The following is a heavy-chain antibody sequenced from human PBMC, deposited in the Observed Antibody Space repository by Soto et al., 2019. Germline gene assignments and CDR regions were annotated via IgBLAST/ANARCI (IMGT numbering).Heavy chain of an antibody. D-gene: IGHD3-16*01. Sequence: SETLSLTCTVSGGSISSGDYYWSWIRQPPGKGLEWIGYIYYSGSTYYNPSLKSRVTISVDTSKNQFSLKLSSVTAADTAVYYCARSIMITFGGVNGMDVWGQGTTVTVSS. CDR3: ARSIMITFGGVNGMDV. CDR2: IYYSGST. V-gene: IGHV4-30-4*01. CDR1: GGSISSGDYY. J-gene: IGHJ6*02.